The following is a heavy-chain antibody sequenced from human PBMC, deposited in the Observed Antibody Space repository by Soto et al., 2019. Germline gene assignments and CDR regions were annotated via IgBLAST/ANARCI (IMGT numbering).Heavy chain of an antibody. J-gene: IGHJ3*02. V-gene: IGHV3-21*01. D-gene: IGHD2-15*01. CDR3: ARGLGCCNVGSCSGAFDM. Sequence: EVQLVESGGGLVKPGGSLRLSCTASGLSFSSDSMNWVRQAPGKGLEWVSSISGSSSYIYYADSVKGRFTISRDNAKNSVYLQMNSLRAEDTAVYYCARGLGCCNVGSCSGAFDMWGQGTMVTVSS. CDR1: GLSFSSDS. CDR2: ISGSSSYI.